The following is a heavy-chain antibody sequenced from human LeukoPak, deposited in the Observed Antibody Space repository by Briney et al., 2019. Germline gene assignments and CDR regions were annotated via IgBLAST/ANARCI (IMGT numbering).Heavy chain of an antibody. D-gene: IGHD6-13*01. CDR1: GFTFSRYW. J-gene: IGHJ4*02. CDR3: ARIGAGSSRDY. V-gene: IGHV3-7*04. CDR2: IKEDGSEE. Sequence: PGGSLRLSCAASGFTFSRYWMTWVRQAPGKGLEWVANIKEDGSEEYYVDSVKGRFTISRDNAKNSLYLQMNSLRAEDTAVYYCARIGAGSSRDYWGQGTLVTVSS.